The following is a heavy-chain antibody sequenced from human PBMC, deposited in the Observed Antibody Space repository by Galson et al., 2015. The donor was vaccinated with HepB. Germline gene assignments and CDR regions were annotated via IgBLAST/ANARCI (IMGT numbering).Heavy chain of an antibody. D-gene: IGHD1-1*01. CDR1: GYIFTNYG. CDR3: ARRGTTGIPFDY. Sequence: SVKVSCKASGYIFTNYGISWVRQAPGQGLEWVGWISTYNAKTTYAQKFQGRVTMTTETSTRTAYMDLRSLRSDDTAMYYCARRGTTGIPFDYWGQGALVTVSS. V-gene: IGHV1-18*04. J-gene: IGHJ4*02. CDR2: ISTYNAKT.